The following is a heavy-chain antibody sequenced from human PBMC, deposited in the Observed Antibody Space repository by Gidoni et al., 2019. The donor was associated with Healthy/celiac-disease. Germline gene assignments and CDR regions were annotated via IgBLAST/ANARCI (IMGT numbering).Heavy chain of an antibody. CDR1: GGSISSYY. CDR2: IDTSRST. V-gene: IGHV4-4*07. D-gene: IGHD6-19*01. CDR3: ARGPGGKSSGYYYGMDV. Sequence: QVQLQASGAGLVNPSETLSLTCTVSGGSISSYYWSWIRQPAGKGREWIGRIDTSRSTNYNPYLKRRVTISVDTSKNQFSRKLSSVTAADTAVYYCARGPGGKSSGYYYGMDVWGQGTTVTVSS. J-gene: IGHJ6*02.